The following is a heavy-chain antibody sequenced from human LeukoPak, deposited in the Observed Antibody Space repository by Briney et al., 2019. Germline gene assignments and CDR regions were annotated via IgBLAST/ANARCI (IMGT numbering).Heavy chain of an antibody. CDR3: ARAATGSIDY. CDR2: INHSGST. CDR1: GGSFSGYY. D-gene: IGHD6-25*01. Sequence: PSETLSLTCAVYGGSFSGYYWSWIRQPPGKGLEWIGEINHSGSTNYNPSLKSRLTISVDTSKNQFSLKLSSVTAADTAVYYCARAATGSIDYWGQGTLVTVSS. V-gene: IGHV4-34*01. J-gene: IGHJ4*02.